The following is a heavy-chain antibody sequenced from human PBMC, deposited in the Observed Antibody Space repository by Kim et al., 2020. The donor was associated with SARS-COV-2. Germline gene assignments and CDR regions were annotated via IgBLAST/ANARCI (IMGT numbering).Heavy chain of an antibody. V-gene: IGHV4-39*01. CDR1: GGSISSSSYY. CDR3: ARHRDTTLHPIYDHVWGSCRYLDAFDI. Sequence: SETLSLTCTVSGGSISSSSYYWGWIRQPPGKGLEWIGSIYYSGSTYYNPSLKSRVTISVDTSKNQFSLKLSSVTAADTAVYYCARHRDTTLHPIYDHVWGSCRYLDAFDIWGQGKMVTVSS. D-gene: IGHD3-16*02. CDR2: IYYSGST. J-gene: IGHJ3*02.